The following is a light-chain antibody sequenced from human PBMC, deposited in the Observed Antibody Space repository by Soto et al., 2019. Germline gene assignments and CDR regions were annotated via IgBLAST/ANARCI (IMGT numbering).Light chain of an antibody. CDR3: CSYSNSSTRGV. J-gene: IGLJ3*02. CDR2: EVT. Sequence: QSALTQPASVSGSPGQSITISCTGTSSDVGSFNFVSWYQQHPGNAPKLIIFEVTSRPSGVSSRFSGSKSGKTASLTISGLQAGDEADYYCCSYSNSSTRGVFGGGTKLTVL. V-gene: IGLV2-14*01. CDR1: SSDVGSFNF.